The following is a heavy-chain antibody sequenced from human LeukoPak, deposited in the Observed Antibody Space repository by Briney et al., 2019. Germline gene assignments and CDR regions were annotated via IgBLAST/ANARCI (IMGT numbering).Heavy chain of an antibody. CDR2: INPDSGGA. V-gene: IGHV1-2*02. J-gene: IGHJ4*02. Sequence: ASVKVSCKASGYTFNGYYMHWVRQAPGQGLEWMGWINPDSGGANFAQKFQGRVTMTRDSSISTAYMELSRLRSDDTAVYYCGRDFHDSFACCGQGTLVTVSS. CDR1: GYTFNGYY. CDR3: GRDFHDSFAC.